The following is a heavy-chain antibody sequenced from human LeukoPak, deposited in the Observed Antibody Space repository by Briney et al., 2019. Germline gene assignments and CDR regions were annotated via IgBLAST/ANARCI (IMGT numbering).Heavy chain of an antibody. J-gene: IGHJ6*02. CDR1: GGSISSYY. CDR2: IYYSGST. Sequence: SETLSLTCTVSGGSISSYYWSWIRQPPGKGLEWIGYIYYSGSTNYNPSLKSRVTISVDTSKNQFSLKRSSWTAADTAVYYCAREHGGYASYYGMDVWGQGTTFTVSS. V-gene: IGHV4-59*01. D-gene: IGHD5-12*01. CDR3: AREHGGYASYYGMDV.